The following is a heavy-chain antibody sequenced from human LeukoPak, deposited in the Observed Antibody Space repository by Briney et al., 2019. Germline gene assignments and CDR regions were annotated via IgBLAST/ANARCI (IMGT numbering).Heavy chain of an antibody. CDR1: GGSISSSSYY. V-gene: IGHV4-39*07. CDR3: ARWGICYDSSGYSNFDY. D-gene: IGHD3-22*01. J-gene: IGHJ4*02. CDR2: IYYSGST. Sequence: PSETLSLTCTVSGGSISSSSYYWGWIRQPPGKGLEWIGSIYYSGSTYYNPSLKSRVTISVDTSKNQFSLKLSSVTAADTAVYYCARWGICYDSSGYSNFDYWGQGTLVTVSX.